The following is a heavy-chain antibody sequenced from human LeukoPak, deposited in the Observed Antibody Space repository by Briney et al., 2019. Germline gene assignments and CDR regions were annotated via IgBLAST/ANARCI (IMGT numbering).Heavy chain of an antibody. D-gene: IGHD1-20*01. J-gene: IGHJ4*02. V-gene: IGHV1-18*01. Sequence: ASVKVSCKASGYTFTSYGISWVRQAPGQGLEWMGWISAYNGSTNYAQKLQGRVTMTTDTSTSTAYMELRSLRSDDTAVYYCARDPHNWNDNGHCDYWGQGTLVTVSS. CDR3: ARDPHNWNDNGHCDY. CDR2: ISAYNGST. CDR1: GYTFTSYG.